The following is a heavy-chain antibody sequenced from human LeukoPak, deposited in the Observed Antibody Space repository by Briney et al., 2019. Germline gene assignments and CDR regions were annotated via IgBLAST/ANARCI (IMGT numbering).Heavy chain of an antibody. CDR2: INHSGST. J-gene: IGHJ4*02. V-gene: IGHV4-34*01. D-gene: IGHD6-19*01. CDR1: GGSFSGYY. CDR3: ARAVAGFDY. Sequence: PSETLSLTCAAYGGSFSGYYWSWIRQPPGKGLEWIGEINHSGSTNYNPSLKSRATISVDTSKNQFSLNLSSVTAADTAVYYCARAVAGFDYWGQGTLVTVSS.